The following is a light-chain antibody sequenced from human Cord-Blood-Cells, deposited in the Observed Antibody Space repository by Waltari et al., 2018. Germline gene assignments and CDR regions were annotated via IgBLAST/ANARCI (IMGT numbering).Light chain of an antibody. V-gene: IGLV2-23*01. J-gene: IGLJ2*01. CDR3: CSYAGSSTLV. CDR1: SSDVGSYNL. CDR2: EGS. Sequence: QSALTQPASVSGSPGQSITISCTGTSSDVGSYNLVSWYQQHPGKAPKLMIYEGSKRRSGVCTRVSRAKSGNTASLTISGLQAEDDADYYCCSYAGSSTLVCGGGTKLTVL.